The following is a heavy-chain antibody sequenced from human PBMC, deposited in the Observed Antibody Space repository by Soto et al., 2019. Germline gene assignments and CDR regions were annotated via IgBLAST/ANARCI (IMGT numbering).Heavy chain of an antibody. V-gene: IGHV4-4*02. Sequence: QVLLQESGPGLVQPSGTLSLSCVVSGVSIGSNYYWGWVRQPPGKGLEWLGDMSHIGSVNYNPSLKRRVTISMYKSQNQFSLKLNSVTAADTAVYYCARSLGWYSIDYWGQGTLVIVSS. CDR1: GVSIGSNYY. CDR2: MSHIGSV. D-gene: IGHD6-19*01. CDR3: ARSLGWYSIDY. J-gene: IGHJ4*02.